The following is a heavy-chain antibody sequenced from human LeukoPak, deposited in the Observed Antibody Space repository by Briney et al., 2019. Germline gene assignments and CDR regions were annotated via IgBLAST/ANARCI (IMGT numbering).Heavy chain of an antibody. J-gene: IGHJ3*02. Sequence: PGGSLRLSCAASGFTFSSYAMSWIRQAPGKGLEWVSYISSSGSTIYYADSVKGRFTISRDNAKNSLYLQVNSLRAEDTAVYYCARDQRCFSTSCYGDAFDIWGQGTMVTVSS. D-gene: IGHD2-2*01. V-gene: IGHV3-11*04. CDR1: GFTFSSYA. CDR3: ARDQRCFSTSCYGDAFDI. CDR2: ISSSGSTI.